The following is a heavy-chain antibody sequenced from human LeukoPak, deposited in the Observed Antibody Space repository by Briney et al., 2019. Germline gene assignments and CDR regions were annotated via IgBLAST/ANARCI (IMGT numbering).Heavy chain of an antibody. V-gene: IGHV3-48*04. D-gene: IGHD1-26*01. CDR2: ISSSSSTI. J-gene: IGHJ4*02. CDR3: ARDRGGSYSAIDY. CDR1: GFTFSSYS. Sequence: GGSLRLPCAASGFTFSSYSMNWVRQAPGKGLEWVSFISSSSSTIYYADSVKGRFTISRDNAKNSLYLQMNSLRAEDTAVYYCARDRGGSYSAIDYWGQGTLVTVSS.